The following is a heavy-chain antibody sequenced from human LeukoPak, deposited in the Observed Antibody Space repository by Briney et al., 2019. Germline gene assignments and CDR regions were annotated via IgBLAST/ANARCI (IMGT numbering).Heavy chain of an antibody. CDR2: IIPILGIA. J-gene: IGHJ4*02. D-gene: IGHD3-9*01. Sequence: ASVKVSCKASGGTFSSYAISWVRQAPGQGLEWMGRIIPILGIANYAQKFQGRVTITADKSTSTAYMELSSLRSEDTAVYYCARPGAEAGGYFDWAFDYWGQGTLVTVSS. CDR1: GGTFSSYA. CDR3: ARPGAEAGGYFDWAFDY. V-gene: IGHV1-69*04.